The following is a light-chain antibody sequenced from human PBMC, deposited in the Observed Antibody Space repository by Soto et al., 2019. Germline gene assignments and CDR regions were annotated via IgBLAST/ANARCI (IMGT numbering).Light chain of an antibody. V-gene: IGKV1-5*03. CDR3: QQYNSYSYT. Sequence: DIPMTQSPSTLSASVGDRVTITCRTSQSISSWLAWYQQKPGKATKLLIYKASSLDSGVPSRFSGSGSGTEFTLTISSLQPDDFATYYCQQYNSYSYTFGQGTKLEIK. CDR2: KAS. CDR1: QSISSW. J-gene: IGKJ2*01.